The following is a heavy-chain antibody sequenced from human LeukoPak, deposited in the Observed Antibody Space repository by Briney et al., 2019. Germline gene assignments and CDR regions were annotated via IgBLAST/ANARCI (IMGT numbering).Heavy chain of an antibody. CDR2: IYYSGST. CDR1: GFTFSDYY. Sequence: LRLSCAASGFTFSDYYMSWIRQPPGKGLEWIGYIYYSGSTYYNPSLKSRVTISVDTSKNQFSLKLSSVTAADTAVYYCARESTIFGVGPRGAFDIWGQGTMVTVSS. J-gene: IGHJ3*02. CDR3: ARESTIFGVGPRGAFDI. D-gene: IGHD3-3*01. V-gene: IGHV4-31*02.